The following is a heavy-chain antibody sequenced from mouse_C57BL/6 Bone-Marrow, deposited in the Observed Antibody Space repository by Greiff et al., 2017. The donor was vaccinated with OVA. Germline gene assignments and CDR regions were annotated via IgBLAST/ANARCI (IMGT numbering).Heavy chain of an antibody. D-gene: IGHD2-5*01. CDR3: ARNYSNYPFYYAMDY. CDR1: GFTFSSYA. J-gene: IGHJ4*01. Sequence: EVKVVESGGGLVKPGGSLKLSCAASGFTFSSYAMSWVRQTPEKRLEWVATISDGGSYTYYPDNVKGRFTISRDNAKNNLYLQMSHLKSEDTAMYYCARNYSNYPFYYAMDYWGQGTSVTVSS. V-gene: IGHV5-4*03. CDR2: ISDGGSYT.